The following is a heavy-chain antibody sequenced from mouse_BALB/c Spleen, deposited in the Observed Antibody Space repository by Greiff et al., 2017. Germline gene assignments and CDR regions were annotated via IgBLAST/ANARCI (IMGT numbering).Heavy chain of an antibody. J-gene: IGHJ2*01. Sequence: EVKLLESGGGLVQPGGSLKLSCAASGFDFSRYWMSWVRQAPGKGLEWIGEINPDSSTINYTPSLKDKFIISRDNAKNTLYLQMSKVRSEDTALYYCAREGSTMIPYYFDYWGQGTTLTVSS. D-gene: IGHD2-4*01. CDR3: AREGSTMIPYYFDY. V-gene: IGHV4-1*02. CDR2: INPDSSTI. CDR1: GFDFSRYW.